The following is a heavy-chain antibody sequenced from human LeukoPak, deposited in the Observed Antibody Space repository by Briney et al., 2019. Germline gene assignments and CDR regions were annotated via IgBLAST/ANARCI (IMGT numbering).Heavy chain of an antibody. J-gene: IGHJ4*02. D-gene: IGHD2-2*01. CDR1: GGSVSSGGYS. Sequence: SETLSLTCDVSGGSVSSGGYSWSWIRQPPGKRLEWIGYIYHTGSPFYNPSLESRVTISLAASKNQLSLNLNSVTAADTAVYHCARGSSSSWYYFDFWGQGTLVTVSS. CDR3: ARGSSSSWYYFDF. V-gene: IGHV4-30-2*01. CDR2: IYHTGSP.